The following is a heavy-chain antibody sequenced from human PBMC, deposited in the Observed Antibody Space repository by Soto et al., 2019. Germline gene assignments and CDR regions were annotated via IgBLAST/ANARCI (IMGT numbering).Heavy chain of an antibody. CDR2: FDPEDGET. V-gene: IGHV1-24*01. J-gene: IGHJ6*02. CDR1: GYTLTELS. CDR3: ATDYSGYSSGWYFLDGMDV. Sequence: ASVKVSCKVSGYTLTELSMHWVRQAPGKGLEWMGGFDPEDGETIYAQKFQGRVTMTEDTSTDTAYMELSSLRSEDTAVYYCATDYSGYSSGWYFLDGMDVWGQGTTVTVSS. D-gene: IGHD6-19*01.